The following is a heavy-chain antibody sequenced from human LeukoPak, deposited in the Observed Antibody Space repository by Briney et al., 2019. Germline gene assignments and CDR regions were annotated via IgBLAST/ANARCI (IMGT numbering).Heavy chain of an antibody. V-gene: IGHV3-15*01. CDR3: TTDPPGDY. CDR1: GFTFSDAW. J-gene: IGHJ4*02. CDR2: IKRDIDGGTT. Sequence: PGGSLRLSCAASGFTFSDAWMSWVRQAAGKGLGWVGRIKRDIDGGTTDYAAPVKGRFTISRDDSKNTLYLQMNSLRIEDTAMYYCTTDPPGDYWGQGNLVTVSS.